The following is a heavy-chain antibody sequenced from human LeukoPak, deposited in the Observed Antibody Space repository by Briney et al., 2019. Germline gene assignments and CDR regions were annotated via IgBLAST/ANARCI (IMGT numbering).Heavy chain of an antibody. D-gene: IGHD3-22*01. CDR1: GGSMSSHY. Sequence: SETLSLTCTVSGGSMSSHYWTWVRQPPGKGLEWIGYISDTGSTNYDPSLKRRVTISLDTSKRQFSLNLTSVTATDTAVYYCARDQWADHYDNTGGIDYWGQGTLVTVSS. CDR2: ISDTGST. J-gene: IGHJ4*02. V-gene: IGHV4-59*11. CDR3: ARDQWADHYDNTGGIDY.